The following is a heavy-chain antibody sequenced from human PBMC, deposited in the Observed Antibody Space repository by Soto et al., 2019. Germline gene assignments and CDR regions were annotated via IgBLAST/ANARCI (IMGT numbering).Heavy chain of an antibody. D-gene: IGHD1-26*01. Sequence: SETLSLTCTVSSGSMKNNYWNWIRQPPGRGLEWIGYIYDSGSTKYNPSLQSRVTISADMSKNQFSLKLRSVTAADTAVYYCAKIYSGSDRAFDIWGQGTMVT. CDR1: SGSMKNNY. J-gene: IGHJ3*02. CDR2: IYDSGST. CDR3: AKIYSGSDRAFDI. V-gene: IGHV4-59*01.